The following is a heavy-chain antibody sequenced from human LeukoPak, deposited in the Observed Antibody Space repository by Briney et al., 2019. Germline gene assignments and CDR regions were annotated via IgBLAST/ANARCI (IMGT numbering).Heavy chain of an antibody. Sequence: SETLSLTCTVSGGSISSYYWSWIRQPPGKGLEWIGYIYYSGNTNYNPSLKSRVTISVDTSKNQFSLKLSSVTAADTAVYYCARVGSGWPRARYYFDYWGQGTLVTVSS. V-gene: IGHV4-59*12. D-gene: IGHD6-19*01. CDR1: GGSISSYY. CDR3: ARVGSGWPRARYYFDY. CDR2: IYYSGNT. J-gene: IGHJ4*02.